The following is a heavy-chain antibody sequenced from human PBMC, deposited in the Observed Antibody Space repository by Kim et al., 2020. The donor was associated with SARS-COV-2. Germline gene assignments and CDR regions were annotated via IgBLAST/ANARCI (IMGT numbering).Heavy chain of an antibody. CDR3: ASGTWLQSPFDY. D-gene: IGHD5-12*01. CDR1: GYSFTSYW. V-gene: IGHV5-10-1*01. J-gene: IGHJ4*02. CDR2: IDPSDSYT. Sequence: GESLKISCKGSGYSFTSYWISWVRQMPGKGLEWMGRIDPSDSYTNYSPSFQGHVTISADKSISTAYLQWSSLKASDTAMYYCASGTWLQSPFDYWGQGTLVTVSS.